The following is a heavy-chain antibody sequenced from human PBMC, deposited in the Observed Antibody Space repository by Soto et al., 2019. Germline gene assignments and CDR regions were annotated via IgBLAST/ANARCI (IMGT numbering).Heavy chain of an antibody. CDR2: IHLSGRT. CDR1: GGSFSDHY. D-gene: IGHD1-26*01. CDR3: TRTPTRGASAWFDP. J-gene: IGHJ5*02. Sequence: QVQLQQWGAGLLKPSETLSLTCAVYGGSFSDHYCIWIRQPPGKGLEWIGEIHLSGRTNYNPSLKRRVTISLDTSKNQFSVKLSSVTAADTAVYYCTRTPTRGASAWFDPWGQGTLVSVSS. V-gene: IGHV4-34*01.